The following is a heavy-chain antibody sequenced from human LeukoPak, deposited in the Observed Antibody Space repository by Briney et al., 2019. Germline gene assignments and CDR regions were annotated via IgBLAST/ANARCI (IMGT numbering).Heavy chain of an antibody. CDR2: VGIAADT. CDR1: GFTFSDHA. J-gene: IGHJ4*02. Sequence: GGSLRLSCEASGFTFSDHAMHWVRQAPGKGLEWVSAVGIAADTFYPGSVKGRFTISRENAKNSLYLQMNSLRVEDTAVYYCVRQKKSHGNFDDWGQGTLVTVSS. D-gene: IGHD1-26*01. CDR3: VRQKKSHGNFDD. V-gene: IGHV3-13*01.